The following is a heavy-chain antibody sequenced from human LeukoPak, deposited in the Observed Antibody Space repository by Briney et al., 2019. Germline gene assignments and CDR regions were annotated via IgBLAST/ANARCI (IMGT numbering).Heavy chain of an antibody. CDR3: VKEIGAPGSFDF. CDR2: ISRDGTIT. D-gene: IGHD6-13*01. V-gene: IGHV3-74*01. J-gene: IGHJ3*01. CDR1: GFTFSSNW. Sequence: GGSLRLSCAASGFTFSSNWMPWVRQVPGKGLAWVSRISRDGTITNYADSVKGRFTISRDNAKSTLYLQMNSLRAEDTAVFYCVKEIGAPGSFDFWGPGTMVAVSS.